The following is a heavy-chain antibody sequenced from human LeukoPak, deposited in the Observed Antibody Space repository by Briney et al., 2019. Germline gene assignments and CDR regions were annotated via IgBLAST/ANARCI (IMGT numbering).Heavy chain of an antibody. J-gene: IGHJ4*02. CDR3: ARGGAAPDY. D-gene: IGHD6-25*01. CDR2: IKQDGSEK. CDR1: GFTFSSYW. Sequence: PGGSLRLSCAASGFTFSSYWMSWVRQAPGKGLEWVANIKQDGSEKHFVDPVKGRFTISRDNAKNSLYLQMNSLKAEDTAVYYCARGGAAPDYWGQGTLVTVSS. V-gene: IGHV3-7*01.